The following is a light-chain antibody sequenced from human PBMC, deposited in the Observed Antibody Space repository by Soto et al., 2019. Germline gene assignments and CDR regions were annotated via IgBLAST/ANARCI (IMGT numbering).Light chain of an antibody. Sequence: QSVLTQPPSASGTPGQRVTISCSGSSSNIGSNYVYWYQQLPGTAPKLLIYRNNQRPSGVPDRFSGSKSGTSASLAISGLRSEDYADYYCAAWHDLLSGSYVCSTGPEFTVL. V-gene: IGLV1-47*01. CDR1: SSNIGSNY. CDR2: RNN. CDR3: AAWHDLLSGSYV. J-gene: IGLJ1*01.